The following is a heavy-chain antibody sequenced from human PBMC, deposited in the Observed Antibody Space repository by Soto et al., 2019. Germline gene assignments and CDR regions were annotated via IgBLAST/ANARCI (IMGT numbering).Heavy chain of an antibody. V-gene: IGHV1-69*12. CDR3: ARDRRSIVGATYSFDY. CDR2: IIPIFGTA. CDR1: GGTFSSYA. D-gene: IGHD1-26*01. J-gene: IGHJ4*02. Sequence: QVQLVQSGAEVKKPGSSVKVSCKASGGTFSSYAISWVRQAPGQGLEWMGGIIPIFGTANYAQKFQGRVKITAXXXPXXAYMELSSLRSEDTAVYYCARDRRSIVGATYSFDYWGQGTLVTVSS.